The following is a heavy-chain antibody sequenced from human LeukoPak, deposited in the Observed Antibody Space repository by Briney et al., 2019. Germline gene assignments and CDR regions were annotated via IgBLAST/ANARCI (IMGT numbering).Heavy chain of an antibody. V-gene: IGHV3-66*01. D-gene: IGHD2-8*01. CDR3: ARTNVRAFDI. CDR2: IQSGGNT. CDR1: GITVSYNY. J-gene: IGHJ3*02. Sequence: GGSLGLSCAASGITVSYNYMSWVRQAPGKGLEWVSVIQSGGNTYYAGSVKGRFSISRDNSKNTLYLQMNSLRAEGTAVYYCARTNVRAFDIWGQGTMVTVSS.